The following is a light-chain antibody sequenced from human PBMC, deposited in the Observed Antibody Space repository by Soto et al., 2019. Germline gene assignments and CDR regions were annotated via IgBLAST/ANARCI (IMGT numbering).Light chain of an antibody. CDR2: LGS. J-gene: IGKJ5*01. CDR1: QSLLHSNGNHY. V-gene: IGKV2-28*01. CDR3: MQALQTPIT. Sequence: EIVMTQSPLSLPVTPGEPASISCRSSQSLLHSNGNHYLDWYLQKPGQSPQLLIYLGSNRASGVPDRFSGSGSGTDFTLKINSVEAEDVGVYYCMQALQTPITFGQGKRLEIK.